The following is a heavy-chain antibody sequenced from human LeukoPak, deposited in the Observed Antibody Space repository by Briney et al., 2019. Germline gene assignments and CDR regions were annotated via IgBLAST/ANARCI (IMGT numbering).Heavy chain of an antibody. CDR1: GFTFSGYS. CDR2: ISSSSSAI. Sequence: PGGSLRLSCAASGFTFSGYSMNWVRQAPGKGLEWVSYISSSSSAIYYADSVKGRFTISRDNAKNSLYLQMNSLRAEDTAVYYCAGTTVPGITFDIWGQGTMVAVSS. V-gene: IGHV3-48*01. D-gene: IGHD6-19*01. CDR3: AGTTVPGITFDI. J-gene: IGHJ3*02.